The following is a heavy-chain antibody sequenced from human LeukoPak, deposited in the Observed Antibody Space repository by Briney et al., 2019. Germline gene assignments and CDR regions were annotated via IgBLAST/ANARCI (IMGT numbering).Heavy chain of an antibody. CDR3: ASIAAAHDY. J-gene: IGHJ4*02. V-gene: IGHV4-31*03. CDR1: GGSISSGGYY. D-gene: IGHD6-13*01. Sequence: SETLSVTCTVSGGSISSGGYYGSWIRQHPGMGLEWIGYIYYSGSTYYNPSLKSRVTISVDTSKNQFSLKLSSVTAADTAVYYCASIAAAHDYWGQGTLVTVSS. CDR2: IYYSGST.